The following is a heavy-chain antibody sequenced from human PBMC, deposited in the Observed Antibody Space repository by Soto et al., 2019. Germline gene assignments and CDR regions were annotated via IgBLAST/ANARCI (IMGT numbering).Heavy chain of an antibody. J-gene: IGHJ4*02. CDR2: IIPIFGTA. Sequence: VASVKVSCKASGGTFSSYAISWVRQAPGQGLEWMGGIIPIFGTANYAQKFQGRVTITADESTSTAYMELSSLRSEDTAVYYCARDSSGYPYYFDYWGQGTLVTVSS. CDR3: ARDSSGYPYYFDY. V-gene: IGHV1-69*13. D-gene: IGHD3-22*01. CDR1: GGTFSSYA.